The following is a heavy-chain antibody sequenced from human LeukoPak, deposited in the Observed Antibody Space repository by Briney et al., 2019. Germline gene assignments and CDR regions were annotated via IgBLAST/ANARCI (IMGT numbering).Heavy chain of an antibody. CDR1: GFSFSTYA. D-gene: IGHD6-13*01. CDR2: ISGSGGDT. V-gene: IGHV3-23*01. Sequence: PGESLRLSCAASGFSFSTYAMSWVRQAPGKGLEWVSVISGSGGDTDYADSVKGRSTISRDNSKNTLFMQMNSLRVEDTALYYCAREARGSSTWSTGGPFDYWGEGALVTVSS. CDR3: AREARGSSTWSTGGPFDY. J-gene: IGHJ4*02.